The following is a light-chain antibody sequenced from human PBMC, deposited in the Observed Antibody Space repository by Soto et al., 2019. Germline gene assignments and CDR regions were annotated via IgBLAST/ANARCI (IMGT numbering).Light chain of an antibody. V-gene: IGKV3-20*01. CDR1: QSVSSSY. Sequence: EIVLTQSPGTLSLSPGERANLSCRASQSVSSSYLAWYQQKPGQAPRLLIYGASSRATGIPDRFSGSGSGTDFTLTISRLEPEEFAVDDCQQYGSSRTFGQGTKVDIK. J-gene: IGKJ1*01. CDR3: QQYGSSRT. CDR2: GAS.